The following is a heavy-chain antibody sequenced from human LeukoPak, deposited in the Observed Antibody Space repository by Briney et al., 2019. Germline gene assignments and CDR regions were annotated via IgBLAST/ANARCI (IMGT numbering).Heavy chain of an antibody. J-gene: IGHJ6*02. Sequence: ASVKVSCKASGYTFTGYYMHWVRQAPGQGLEWMGWINPNSGGTNYAQKFQGRVTMTRDTSISTAYMELSRLRSDDTAVYYCARDRNVITIFGVVIGGYYYYGMDVWGQGTTVTVSS. D-gene: IGHD3-3*01. CDR2: INPNSGGT. CDR1: GYTFTGYY. CDR3: ARDRNVITIFGVVIGGYYYYGMDV. V-gene: IGHV1-2*02.